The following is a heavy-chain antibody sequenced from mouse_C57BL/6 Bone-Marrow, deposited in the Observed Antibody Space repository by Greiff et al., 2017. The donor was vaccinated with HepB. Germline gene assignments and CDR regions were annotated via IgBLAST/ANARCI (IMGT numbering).Heavy chain of an antibody. Sequence: EVKVVESEGGLVQPGSSMKLSCTASGFTFSDYYMAWVRQVPEKGLEWVANINYDGSSTYYLDSLKSRFIISRDNAKNILYLQMSSLKSEDTATYYCARERGLLPLFDYWGQGTTLTVSS. CDR3: ARERGLLPLFDY. V-gene: IGHV5-16*01. CDR2: INYDGSST. CDR1: GFTFSDYY. J-gene: IGHJ2*01. D-gene: IGHD2-3*01.